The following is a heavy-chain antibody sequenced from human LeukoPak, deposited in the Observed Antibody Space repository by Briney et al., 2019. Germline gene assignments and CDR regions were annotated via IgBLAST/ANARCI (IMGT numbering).Heavy chain of an antibody. J-gene: IGHJ4*02. CDR3: ARDRSSSWYKDFDY. CDR1: GGSFSGYY. CDR2: INHSGST. Sequence: SETLSLTCAVYGGSFSGYYWSWIRQPPGKGLEWIGEINHSGSTNYNPSLKSRVTISVDTSKNHFSLDLSSVTAADTAVYYCARDRSSSWYKDFDYWGQGTLVTVSS. V-gene: IGHV4-34*01. D-gene: IGHD6-13*01.